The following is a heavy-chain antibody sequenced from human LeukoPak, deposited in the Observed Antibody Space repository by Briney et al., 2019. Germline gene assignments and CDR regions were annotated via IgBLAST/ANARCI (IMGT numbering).Heavy chain of an antibody. CDR1: GFTFSSDN. D-gene: IGHD3-10*01. V-gene: IGHV3-21*01. CDR2: ISTRGSYI. CDR3: ARAEVLLWFGESPGAEHLQH. Sequence: GGSLRLSCAASGFTFSSDNMNWVRQAPGKGLEWVSSISTRGSYIYYADSVKGRFTISRDNAKNSLYLQMNSLRADDTAVYYCARAEVLLWFGESPGAEHLQHWGQGTLVTVSS. J-gene: IGHJ1*01.